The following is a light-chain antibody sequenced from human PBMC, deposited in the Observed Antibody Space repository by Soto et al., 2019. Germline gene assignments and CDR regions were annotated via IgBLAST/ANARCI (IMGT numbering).Light chain of an antibody. CDR3: QQYNNWPPT. CDR1: QSISNN. Sequence: EMVMTQSPATLSVSPGERATLSCRASQSISNNLAWYQQKPGQAPRLLIYGASTRATGFPARLSGSGSGTEFTLTISSLQSEDFAVYYCQQYNNWPPTFGQGTKVEIK. J-gene: IGKJ1*01. V-gene: IGKV3-15*01. CDR2: GAS.